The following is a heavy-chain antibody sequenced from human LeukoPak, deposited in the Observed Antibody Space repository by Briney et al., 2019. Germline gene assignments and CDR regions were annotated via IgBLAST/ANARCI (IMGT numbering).Heavy chain of an antibody. CDR2: ISWNSGSI. V-gene: IGHV3-9*01. J-gene: IGHJ4*02. D-gene: IGHD6-25*01. CDR1: GFTFDDYA. Sequence: GRSLRLSCAASGFTFDDYAMHWVRQAPGKGLEWVSGISWNSGSIGYADSVKGRFTISRDNAKNSLYLQMNSLRAEDTALYYCAVSGIFDYWGQGTLVTVSS. CDR3: AVSGIFDY.